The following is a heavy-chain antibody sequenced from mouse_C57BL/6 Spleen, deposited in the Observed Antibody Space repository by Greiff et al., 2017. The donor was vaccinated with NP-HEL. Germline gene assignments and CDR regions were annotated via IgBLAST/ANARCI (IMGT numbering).Heavy chain of an antibody. CDR2: IHPSDSDT. J-gene: IGHJ4*01. CDR1: GYTFTSYW. Sequence: VQLQQPGAELVKPGASVKVSCKASGYTFTSYWMHWVKQRPGQGLEWIGRIHPSDSDTNYNQKFKGKATLTVDKSSSTAYMQLSSLTSEDSAVYYCAMYDYDDVYYAMDYWGQGTSVTVSS. CDR3: AMYDYDDVYYAMDY. V-gene: IGHV1-74*01. D-gene: IGHD2-4*01.